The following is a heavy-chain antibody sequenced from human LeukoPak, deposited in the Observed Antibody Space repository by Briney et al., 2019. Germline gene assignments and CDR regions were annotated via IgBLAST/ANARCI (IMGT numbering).Heavy chain of an antibody. V-gene: IGHV3-30*04. D-gene: IGHD5-18*01. CDR1: GFTFSRSA. J-gene: IGHJ4*02. CDR2: ISYDGSNK. Sequence: GTSLRLSCAASGFTFSRSAMHWVRQAPGRGLEWVALISYDGSNKYYADSVKGRFTISRDNSKNTLYLQMNSLRAEDTAVYYCARHLSGVTGYTYGRGIDYWGQGTLVTVSS. CDR3: ARHLSGVTGYTYGRGIDY.